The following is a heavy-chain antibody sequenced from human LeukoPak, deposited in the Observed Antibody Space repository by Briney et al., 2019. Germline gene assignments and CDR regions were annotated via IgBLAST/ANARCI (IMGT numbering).Heavy chain of an antibody. D-gene: IGHD4-17*01. Sequence: PSGTLSLTCTVSGDSISSSGYYWGWIRQPPGKGLEWIGTIYYSGSTYYNPSLKSRVTISVDTSKNQFSLKLSSVTAADTAVYYCARGGTVTTFDYWGQGTLVTVSS. V-gene: IGHV4-39*01. CDR1: GDSISSSGYY. CDR2: IYYSGST. J-gene: IGHJ4*02. CDR3: ARGGTVTTFDY.